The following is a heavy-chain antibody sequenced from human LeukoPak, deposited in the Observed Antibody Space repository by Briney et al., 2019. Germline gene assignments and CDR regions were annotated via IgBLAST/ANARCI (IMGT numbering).Heavy chain of an antibody. D-gene: IGHD3-22*01. Sequence: SETLSLTCTVSGGSISSSSYYWGWIRQPPGKGLEWIGSIYYSGSTYYNPSLKSRVTISVDTSKNQFSLKLSSVTAADTAVYYCARDYYDSSGYYRIFDYWGQGTLVTVSS. CDR3: ARDYYDSSGYYRIFDY. V-gene: IGHV4-39*02. CDR1: GGSISSSSYY. CDR2: IYYSGST. J-gene: IGHJ4*02.